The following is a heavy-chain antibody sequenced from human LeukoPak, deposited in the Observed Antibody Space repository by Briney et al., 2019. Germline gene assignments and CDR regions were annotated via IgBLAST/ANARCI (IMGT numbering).Heavy chain of an antibody. CDR3: ARGRGAFDI. Sequence: GASVKVSCKASGGTFSSYAISWVRQATGQGLEWMGWMNPNSGNTGYAQKFQGRVTITRNTSISTAYMELSSLRSEDTAVYYCARGRGAFDIWGQGTMVTVSS. CDR2: MNPNSGNT. V-gene: IGHV1-8*03. CDR1: GGTFSSYA. J-gene: IGHJ3*02.